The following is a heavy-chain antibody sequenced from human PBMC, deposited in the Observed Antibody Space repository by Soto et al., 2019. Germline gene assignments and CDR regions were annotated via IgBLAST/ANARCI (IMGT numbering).Heavy chain of an antibody. V-gene: IGHV3-48*03. J-gene: IGHJ6*02. D-gene: IGHD6-13*01. CDR1: GFTFISYE. CDR3: ARDQEAGSFFPYYYGMDV. CDR2: ISSSGSTI. Sequence: EVQLVESGGGLVQPGGSVRLSCATSGFTFISYEMNWVRQAPGKGLEWVSYISSSGSTIYYADSVKGRFTISRDNAKKSLYLQMDSLRAEDTAVYYCARDQEAGSFFPYYYGMDVWGQGTTVTVSS.